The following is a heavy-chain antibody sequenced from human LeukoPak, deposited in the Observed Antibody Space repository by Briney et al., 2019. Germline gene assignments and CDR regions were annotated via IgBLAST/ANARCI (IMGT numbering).Heavy chain of an antibody. D-gene: IGHD1-26*01. CDR3: ARGGQWELNAFDI. CDR1: GFTFSSYG. CDR2: ISYDGSNK. J-gene: IGHJ3*02. Sequence: GTSLRLSCAASGFTFSSYGMHWVRQAPGKGLEWVTLISYDGSNKYYADSVKGRFTISRDNSKNTLYLQMNSLRAEDTTVYYCARGGQWELNAFDIWGQGTMVTVSS. V-gene: IGHV3-30*03.